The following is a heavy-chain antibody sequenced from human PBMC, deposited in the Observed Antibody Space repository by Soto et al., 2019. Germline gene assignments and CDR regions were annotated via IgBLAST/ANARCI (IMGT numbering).Heavy chain of an antibody. CDR2: ISYDGSNK. CDR3: ARLIGDSWLDS. Sequence: GSLRLSCAASGFTFSSYGMHWVRQAPGKGLEWVAVISYDGSNKYYAVSVKGRITINADTSNNQLSLQLNSVTPDDTAVYYCARLIGDSWLDSWGQGTLVTVSS. J-gene: IGHJ5*01. CDR1: GFTFSSYG. D-gene: IGHD2-8*01. V-gene: IGHV3-30*03.